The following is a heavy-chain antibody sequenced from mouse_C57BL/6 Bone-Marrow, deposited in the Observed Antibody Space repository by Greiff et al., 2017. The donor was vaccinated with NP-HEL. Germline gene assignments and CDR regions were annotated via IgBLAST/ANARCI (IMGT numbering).Heavy chain of an antibody. Sequence: QVQLKESGAELVRPGASVTLSCQASGYTFTDYEMHWVKQTPVHGLEWIGAIDPETGGTAYNQKFKGKAILTADKSSSTAYMELRSLTSEDSAVYYCTRLLITTVVATGYYFDYWGQGTTLTVSS. CDR3: TRLLITTVVATGYYFDY. CDR2: IDPETGGT. CDR1: GYTFTDYE. J-gene: IGHJ2*01. D-gene: IGHD1-1*01. V-gene: IGHV1-15*01.